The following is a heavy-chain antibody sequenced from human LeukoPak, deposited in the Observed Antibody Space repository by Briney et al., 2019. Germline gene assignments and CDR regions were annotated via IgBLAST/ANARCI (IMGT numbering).Heavy chain of an antibody. Sequence: TGGSLRLSCAASGVTVSDNYMSWVRQAPGKGLEWVSLIYSGGSTYYADSVKGRFTISRDNSKNTLYLQMNRLRAEDTAVYYCGVFGSLDYWGQGALVTVSS. CDR3: GVFGSLDY. D-gene: IGHD3-3*01. J-gene: IGHJ4*02. CDR1: GVTVSDNY. CDR2: IYSGGST. V-gene: IGHV3-53*01.